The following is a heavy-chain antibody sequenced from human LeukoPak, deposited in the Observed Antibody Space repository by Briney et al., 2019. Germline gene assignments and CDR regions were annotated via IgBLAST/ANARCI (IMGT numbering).Heavy chain of an antibody. CDR3: ARDGGELWPLDE. CDR2: IKPDGSET. D-gene: IGHD3-10*01. Sequence: GGSLRLSCVASGFPFKGYWMTWVRQSPGKGLDWVANIKPDGSETNYLDSVKGRFTISRDNARDSLFLEMNNLRVDDTAVYYCARDGGELWPLDEWGQGILVTVPS. CDR1: GFPFKGYW. V-gene: IGHV3-7*01. J-gene: IGHJ4*02.